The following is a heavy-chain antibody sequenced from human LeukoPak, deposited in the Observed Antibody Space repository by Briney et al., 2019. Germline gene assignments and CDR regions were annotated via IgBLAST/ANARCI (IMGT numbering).Heavy chain of an antibody. J-gene: IGHJ3*02. CDR3: ARAYYYASSAFDI. V-gene: IGHV4-39*01. Sequence: PSGTLSLTCTVSGGFISSNTYYGDWIRQPPGKGLECIGSIYYGGSTYYNPSLKSRVIISVDTSKNQFSLKLSSLTAADTAVYYCARAYYYASSAFDIWGQGTMVTVSS. CDR2: IYYGGST. D-gene: IGHD3-22*01. CDR1: GGFISSNTYY.